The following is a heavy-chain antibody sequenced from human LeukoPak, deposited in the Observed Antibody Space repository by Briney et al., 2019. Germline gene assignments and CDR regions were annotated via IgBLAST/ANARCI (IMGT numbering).Heavy chain of an antibody. CDR2: VSGSVTTT. J-gene: IGHJ5*02. CDR1: GFTFSSYA. CDR3: ARRGYDILTGYSWYNWFDP. Sequence: PGGSLRLSCAAYGFTFSSYAMSWVRQAPGKGLEWVSVVSGSVTTTHYADSVKGRFTLSRDDSKNTLYLQMNSLRVEDTAVYYCARRGYDILTGYSWYNWFDPWGQGTLVTVSS. V-gene: IGHV3-23*01. D-gene: IGHD3-9*01.